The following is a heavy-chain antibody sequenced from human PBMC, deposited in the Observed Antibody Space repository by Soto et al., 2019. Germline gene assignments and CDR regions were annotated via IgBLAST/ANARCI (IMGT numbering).Heavy chain of an antibody. V-gene: IGHV1-69*13. CDR2: IIPIFGTA. CDR1: GGTXISYA. CDR3: ARDPLTVDTAMVTDYYYYGMDV. J-gene: IGHJ6*02. D-gene: IGHD5-18*01. Sequence: SXKVSFTASGGTXISYAIRVVRQAPGQGLEWIGGIIPIFGTAKYAQKFQGRVTITAEEYTSTAYMELRSLRSEDTAVYYCARDPLTVDTAMVTDYYYYGMDVWGQGTTGTVSS.